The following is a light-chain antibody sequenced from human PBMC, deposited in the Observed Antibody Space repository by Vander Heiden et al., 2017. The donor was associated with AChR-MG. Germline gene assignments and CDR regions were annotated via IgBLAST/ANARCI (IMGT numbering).Light chain of an antibody. CDR3: QQYGNSRYT. J-gene: IGKJ2*01. V-gene: IGKV3-20*01. CDR1: QSVSSTY. Sequence: EIVLTQSPGTLSLSPGERATLSCRASQSVSSTYLAWYQQKPGQAPRLLIYGASSRATGIPDRFSGRGSGTDFTLTISRLEPEDSAVYYCQQYGNSRYTFGQGTKLEIK. CDR2: GAS.